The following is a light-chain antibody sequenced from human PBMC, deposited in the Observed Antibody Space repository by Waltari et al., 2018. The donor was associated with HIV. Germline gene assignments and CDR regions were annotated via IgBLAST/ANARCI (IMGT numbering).Light chain of an antibody. V-gene: IGKV3-20*01. Sequence: EIVLTQSPGTLSLSAGERATLPCRASQSVTSSYLVWYQQKPGQAPRLLIYGASSRATGIPDRFSGSGSGTDFTLTISRLEPEDFAVYYCQQYVSSPYSFGQGTKLEIK. CDR3: QQYVSSPYS. J-gene: IGKJ2*03. CDR1: QSVTSSY. CDR2: GAS.